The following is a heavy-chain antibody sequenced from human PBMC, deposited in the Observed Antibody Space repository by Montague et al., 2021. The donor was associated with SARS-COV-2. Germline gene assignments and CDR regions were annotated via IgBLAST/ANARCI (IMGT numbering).Heavy chain of an antibody. V-gene: IGHV4-34*01. J-gene: IGHJ4*02. Sequence: SETLSLTCAVSGGSFNGYYWGWIRQPPGKGLEWVGEINRRGSPTYNPSLKSRVTISADTSKNQFSLRLTSVTAADTATYFCARGKEDFFMTVVVVTAASYYFDSWGQGTLVTVSS. CDR3: ARGKEDFFMTVVVVTAASYYFDS. CDR1: GGSFNGYY. CDR2: INRRGSP. D-gene: IGHD3-22*01.